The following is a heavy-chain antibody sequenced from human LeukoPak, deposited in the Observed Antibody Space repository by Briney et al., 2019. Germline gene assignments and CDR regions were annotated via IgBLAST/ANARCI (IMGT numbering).Heavy chain of an antibody. Sequence: HPGGSLRLSCAASGFTFSNYDMNWVRQAPGKGLEWVANIKQDGSEKYYVDSVKGRFTISRDNAKNSLYLQMNSLRAEDTAVYYCAREGSSGSTLDYWGQGTLVTVSS. CDR3: AREGSSGSTLDY. CDR1: GFTFSNYD. CDR2: IKQDGSEK. V-gene: IGHV3-7*01. J-gene: IGHJ4*02. D-gene: IGHD6-19*01.